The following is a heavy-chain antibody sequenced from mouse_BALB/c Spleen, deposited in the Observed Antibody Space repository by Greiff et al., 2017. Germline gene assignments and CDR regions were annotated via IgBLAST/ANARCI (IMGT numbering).Heavy chain of an antibody. CDR2: ISSGGSP. Sequence: EVKLVESGGGLVKPGGSLKLSCAASGFTFSSYAMSWVRQTPEKRLEGVASISSGGSPYYPDSVKGRFTISRDNARNILYLQMSSLRSEDTAMYYCARNYGYLDYWGQGTSVTVAA. D-gene: IGHD1-2*01. CDR1: GFTFSSYA. J-gene: IGHJ4*01. CDR3: ARNYGYLDY. V-gene: IGHV5-6-5*01.